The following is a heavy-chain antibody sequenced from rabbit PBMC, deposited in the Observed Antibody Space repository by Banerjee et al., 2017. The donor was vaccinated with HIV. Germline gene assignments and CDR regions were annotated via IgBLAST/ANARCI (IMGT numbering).Heavy chain of an antibody. CDR1: GFSFNSGYY. Sequence: QQLVESGGDLVKPGASLTLTCTASGFSFNSGYYMCWVRQAPGKGLEWIACIYAGSSSNTYYASWAKGRFTISKTSSTTVTLQMTSLTAGGTATYFCARSVVAGVSLWGQGTLVTVS. CDR2: IYAGSSSNT. V-gene: IGHV1S40*01. D-gene: IGHD4-1*01. J-gene: IGHJ3*01. CDR3: ARSVVAGVSL.